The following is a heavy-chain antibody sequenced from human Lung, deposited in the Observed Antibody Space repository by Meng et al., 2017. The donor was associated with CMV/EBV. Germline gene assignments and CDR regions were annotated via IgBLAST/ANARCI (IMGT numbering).Heavy chain of an antibody. D-gene: IGHD3-22*01. J-gene: IGHJ4*02. V-gene: IGHV4-59*11. CDR2: IHYSGSS. CDR3: ARGRTPAYYDSSGYYYD. CDR1: GDSISSHY. Sequence: SETLSLXCTVSGDSISSHYWSWIRLPPGKGLEWIGYIHYSGSSSYNPSLKSRVTMSLDTSKNEFSLKLRSVTAADTAVYYCARGRTPAYYDSSGYYYDWGQGXLVTVS.